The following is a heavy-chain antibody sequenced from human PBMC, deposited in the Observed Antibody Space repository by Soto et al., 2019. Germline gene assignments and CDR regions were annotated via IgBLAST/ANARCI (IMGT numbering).Heavy chain of an antibody. Sequence: QVQLVQSGAEVKKPGASVKVSCKASGYTFTSYDINWVRQATGQGLEWMGWMNTNSGNTGYAQKFQGRVTMTRNTSISTAYMELSSLRSEDTAVYYCAMTPSKIVGATSDYWGQGTLVTVS. CDR2: MNTNSGNT. CDR1: GYTFTSYD. V-gene: IGHV1-8*01. D-gene: IGHD1-26*01. CDR3: AMTPSKIVGATSDY. J-gene: IGHJ4*02.